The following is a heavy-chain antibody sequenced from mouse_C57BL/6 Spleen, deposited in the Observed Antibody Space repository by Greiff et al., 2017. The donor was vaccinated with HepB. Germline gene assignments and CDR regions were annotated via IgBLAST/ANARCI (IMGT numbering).Heavy chain of an antibody. CDR2: IDPSDSYT. CDR1: GYTFTSYW. D-gene: IGHD1-1*01. CDR3: ARSTVVATFDY. J-gene: IGHJ2*01. Sequence: VQLQQPGAELVKPGASVKLSCKASGYTFTSYWMQWVKQRPGQGLEWIGEIDPSDSYTNYNQKFKGKATLTVDTSSSTAYMQLSSLTSEDSAVYYCARSTVVATFDYWGQGTTLTVSS. V-gene: IGHV1-50*01.